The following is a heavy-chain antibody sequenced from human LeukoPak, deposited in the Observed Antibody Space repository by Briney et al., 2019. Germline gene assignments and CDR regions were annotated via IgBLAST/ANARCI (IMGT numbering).Heavy chain of an antibody. Sequence: GGSLRLSCAASGFTVSSNYMSWVRQAPGKGLEWVSIIYSGGSTFYADSVKGRFTISRDNSKNTLYLQMNSLRAEDTAVYYCARDRELYYDSSGYLALWGQGTLVTVSS. J-gene: IGHJ4*02. CDR2: IYSGGST. CDR1: GFTVSSNY. CDR3: ARDRELYYDSSGYLAL. D-gene: IGHD3-22*01. V-gene: IGHV3-53*05.